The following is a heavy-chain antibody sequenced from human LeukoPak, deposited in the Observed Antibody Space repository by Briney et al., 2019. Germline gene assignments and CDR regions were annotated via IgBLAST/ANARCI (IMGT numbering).Heavy chain of an antibody. CDR2: ISGSGVST. CDR3: ARGCGSGWGADGMDV. J-gene: IGHJ6*02. V-gene: IGHV3-23*01. CDR1: GFTFSSYA. D-gene: IGHD3-10*01. Sequence: GGALRLSCAASGFTFSSYAMNWVRQPPGEGLEWVSAISGSGVSTYYADSVKGRFTIPRDNSKNTLYLQVNSLRAEDTAVYYCARGCGSGWGADGMDVWGQGTTVTVSS.